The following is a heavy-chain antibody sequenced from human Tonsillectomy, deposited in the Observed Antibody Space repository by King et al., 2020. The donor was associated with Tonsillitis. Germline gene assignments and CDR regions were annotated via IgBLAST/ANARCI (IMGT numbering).Heavy chain of an antibody. CDR1: GFPFSGSW. CDR3: ARDRAYSSFDY. Sequence: VQLVESGGGLVQPGGSLRLSCGAYGFPFSGSWRPWVRQAPGKGLEGVASINEDGSGEYYGDSVKGRFTISRDNAKNSLYLQMNSLRAEDTAVYYCARDRAYSSFDYWGQGTLVTFSS. D-gene: IGHD3-16*01. CDR2: INEDGSGE. V-gene: IGHV3-7*01. J-gene: IGHJ4*02.